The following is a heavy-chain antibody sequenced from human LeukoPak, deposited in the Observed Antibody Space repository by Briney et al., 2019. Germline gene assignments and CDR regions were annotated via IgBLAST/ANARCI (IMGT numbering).Heavy chain of an antibody. D-gene: IGHD2-15*01. CDR2: ISGSGGST. CDR1: GFTFSNYA. V-gene: IGHV3-23*01. Sequence: GGSLRLSCGASGFTFSNYAMSWVRQAPGKGLEWVSSISGSGGSTYYADSVKGRFTISRDNSKNTLYLQMNSLRAEDTAVYYCAKGDCSGGSCYSYYYFDYWGQGTLVTVSS. J-gene: IGHJ4*02. CDR3: AKGDCSGGSCYSYYYFDY.